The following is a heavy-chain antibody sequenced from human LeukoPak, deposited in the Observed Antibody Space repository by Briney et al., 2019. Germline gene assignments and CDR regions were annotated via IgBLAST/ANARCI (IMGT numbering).Heavy chain of an antibody. J-gene: IGHJ4*02. Sequence: GGSLRLSCAASGFIFSSYALTWVRQAPGKGLEWVSVISGSGSSRYYADSVKGRFTISRDNSKNTVFLQMNSLRVEDTAIYYCARSEHSSSSFDYWGQGTLVTVSS. CDR2: ISGSGSSR. CDR3: ARSEHSSSSFDY. V-gene: IGHV3-23*01. D-gene: IGHD6-6*01. CDR1: GFIFSSYA.